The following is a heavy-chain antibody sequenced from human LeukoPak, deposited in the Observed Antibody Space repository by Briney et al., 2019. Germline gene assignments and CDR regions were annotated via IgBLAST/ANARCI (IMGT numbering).Heavy chain of an antibody. J-gene: IGHJ4*02. CDR3: AKDGYVSWAYQLSHFDY. Sequence: GGSLRLSCAASAFTFSSYTMSWVRQAPGKGLEWVSAISNSGGSTYYADSVKGRFTISRDNSKNTVYLQMNGLRAEDTAVYYCAKDGYVSWAYQLSHFDYWGQGTLVTVSS. D-gene: IGHD2-2*03. CDR2: ISNSGGST. CDR1: AFTFSSYT. V-gene: IGHV3-23*01.